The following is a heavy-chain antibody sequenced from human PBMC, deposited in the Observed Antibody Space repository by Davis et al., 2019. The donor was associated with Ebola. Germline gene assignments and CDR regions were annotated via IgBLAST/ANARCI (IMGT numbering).Heavy chain of an antibody. CDR3: ARVKVSTPNYYYMDV. J-gene: IGHJ6*02. V-gene: IGHV6-1*01. D-gene: IGHD5/OR15-5a*01. CDR2: TYYRSKWYN. CDR1: GDSVSSSSTG. Sequence: HSQTLSLTCDISGDSVSSSSTGWNWIRQSPSRGLEWLGRTYYRSKWYNDYAVSVESRIIINSDTSKNQFSLHLNSVAPEDTAVYYCARVKVSTPNYYYMDVWGQGTTVTVSS.